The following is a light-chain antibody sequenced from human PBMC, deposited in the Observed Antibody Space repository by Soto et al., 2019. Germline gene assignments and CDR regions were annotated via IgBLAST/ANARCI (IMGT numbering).Light chain of an antibody. Sequence: QSALTQPASVSGSPGQSITISCTGTSSDVGSYNLVSWYQQHPGKAPKLMIYEGSKRPSGVSNRFSGSKSGNTASLTISGLQDEDEADYYCCSYAGSSTPSYVFGTGTRSPS. CDR3: CSYAGSSTPSYV. CDR2: EGS. V-gene: IGLV2-23*01. CDR1: SSDVGSYNL. J-gene: IGLJ1*01.